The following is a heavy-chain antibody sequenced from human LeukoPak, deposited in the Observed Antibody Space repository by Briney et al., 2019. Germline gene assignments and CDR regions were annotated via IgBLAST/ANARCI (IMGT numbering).Heavy chain of an antibody. CDR2: ISAYNGHT. Sequence: GASVKVSCKASGCTFTNYGISWVRQAPGQGLEWMGWISAYNGHTKYAQKVQGRVTMTRDTSTSTAYMELRSLRSDDTAVYSCARDGHRRYHYDSSGREDAFDIWGQGTMVTVSS. CDR1: GCTFTNYG. D-gene: IGHD3-22*01. J-gene: IGHJ3*02. V-gene: IGHV1-18*01. CDR3: ARDGHRRYHYDSSGREDAFDI.